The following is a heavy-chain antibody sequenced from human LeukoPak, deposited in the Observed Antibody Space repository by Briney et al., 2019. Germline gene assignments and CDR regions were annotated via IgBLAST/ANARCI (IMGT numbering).Heavy chain of an antibody. CDR1: GESFVGRH. D-gene: IGHD1-7*01. CDR3: ARGRANWDYDFDY. V-gene: IGHV4-34*01. Sequence: KTSETLSLTCAVFGESFVGRHWSWIRQTPGKGLEWLGEASRAGITNYNPSLKSRVSISVDTSKDQFSLTLTSVTAADTAVYYCARGRANWDYDFDYWGQGTPVTVSS. J-gene: IGHJ4*02. CDR2: ASRAGIT.